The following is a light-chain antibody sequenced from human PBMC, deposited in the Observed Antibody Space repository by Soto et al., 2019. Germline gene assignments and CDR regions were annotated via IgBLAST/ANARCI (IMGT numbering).Light chain of an antibody. Sequence: EIVLTQSPGTLSLSPGERATLSCRASQSVSSSYLAWYQQKPGQAPRLLIYVASSRATGIPDRFSGSGSGTDCTLTISRLEPEDFAVYYCQQYGSSPRTFGQGTKVEIK. CDR2: VAS. J-gene: IGKJ1*01. CDR1: QSVSSSY. V-gene: IGKV3-20*01. CDR3: QQYGSSPRT.